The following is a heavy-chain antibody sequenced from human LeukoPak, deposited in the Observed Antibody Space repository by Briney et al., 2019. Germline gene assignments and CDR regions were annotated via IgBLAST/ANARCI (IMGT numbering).Heavy chain of an antibody. CDR3: ARDPQVTTYYYYGTDV. CDR1: GGSISSYY. D-gene: IGHD4-17*01. CDR2: IYYSGST. J-gene: IGHJ6*02. V-gene: IGHV4-59*01. Sequence: SETLSLTCTVSGGSISSYYWSWIRQPPGKGLEWIGYIYYSGSTNYNPSLKSRVTISVDTSKNQFSLKLSSVTAADTAVYYCARDPQVTTYYYYGTDVWGQGTTVTVSS.